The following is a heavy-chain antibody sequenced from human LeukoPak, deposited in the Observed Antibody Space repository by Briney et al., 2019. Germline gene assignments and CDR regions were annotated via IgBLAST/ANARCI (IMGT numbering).Heavy chain of an antibody. V-gene: IGHV1-2*02. J-gene: IGHJ4*02. D-gene: IGHD6-19*01. CDR2: INPNSGGT. CDR3: ARGLIYSSGWYYFDY. CDR1: GYTFTGYY. Sequence: SVKVSCKASGYTFTGYYMHWVRQAPGQGLEWMGWINPNSGGTNYAQKFQGRVTMTRDTSISTAYMELSRLRSDDTAVYYCARGLIYSSGWYYFDYWGQGTLVTVSP.